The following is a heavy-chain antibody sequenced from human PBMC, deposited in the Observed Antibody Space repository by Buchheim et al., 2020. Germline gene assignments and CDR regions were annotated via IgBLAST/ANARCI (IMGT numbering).Heavy chain of an antibody. D-gene: IGHD4-11*01. CDR2: SGNRAKSYTT. V-gene: IGHV3-72*01. J-gene: IGHJ6*02. CDR1: GFTFSDHF. Sequence: EVQLVESGGGLVQPGGSLRVSCAVSGFTFSDHFMDWVRQAPGKGLEWVGRSGNRAKSYTTEYAASVKGRFTISRDDSKKLLYLQMNSLKTEDTAVYYCASDYTGYYYGMDVWGQGTT. CDR3: ASDYTGYYYGMDV.